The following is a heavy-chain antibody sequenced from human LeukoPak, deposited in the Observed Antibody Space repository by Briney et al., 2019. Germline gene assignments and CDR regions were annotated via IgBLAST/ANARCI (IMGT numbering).Heavy chain of an antibody. D-gene: IGHD2-15*01. CDR1: GGSISSSSYY. CDR3: ARVRIRVVVVAATPNYFDY. V-gene: IGHV4-39*01. CDR2: IYYSGST. Sequence: SETLSLTCTVSGGSISSSSYYWGWIRQPPGKGLEWIGSIYYSGSTYYNPSLKSRVTISVDTSKNQFSLKLSSVTAADTAVYYCARVRIRVVVVAATPNYFDYWGQGTLVTVSS. J-gene: IGHJ4*02.